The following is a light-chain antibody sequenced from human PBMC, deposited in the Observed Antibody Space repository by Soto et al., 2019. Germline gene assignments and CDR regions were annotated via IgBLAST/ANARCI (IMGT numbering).Light chain of an antibody. CDR2: GAS. CDR3: QQYNNWPLLT. CDR1: QSVSSN. J-gene: IGKJ4*01. V-gene: IGKV3D-15*01. Sequence: EIVMTQSPATLSVSPGERATLSCRASQSVSSNLAWYQQKPGQAPRLLIYGASSRATGIPDRFSGSGSGTDFTLTISRLEPEDFAVYYCQQYNNWPLLTFGGGTKVDNK.